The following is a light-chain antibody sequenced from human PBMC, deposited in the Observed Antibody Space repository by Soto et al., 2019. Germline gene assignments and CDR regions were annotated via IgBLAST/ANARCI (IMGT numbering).Light chain of an antibody. Sequence: QSVLTQPPSLSAAPGQRVTISCSGSSSNIGNNFVSWYQQLPGTAPKLLIFDNNKRPSRIPDRFSGSKSGTSATLAITGLQTGDEAHYYCGTWDTSLGAALFGGGTKVIVL. V-gene: IGLV1-51*01. J-gene: IGLJ2*01. CDR2: DNN. CDR1: SSNIGNNF. CDR3: GTWDTSLGAAL.